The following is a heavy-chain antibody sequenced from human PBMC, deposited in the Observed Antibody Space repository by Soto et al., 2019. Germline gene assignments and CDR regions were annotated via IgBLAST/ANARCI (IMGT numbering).Heavy chain of an antibody. Sequence: SVKLSCKASGGTFSSYTIGWLRQSPGQGLEWMGRIIPILGIANYAQKFQGRVTITADKSTSTAYMELSRLRSDDTAVYYCAGVATNLYSLCVFDYWGQGTLVTVSS. J-gene: IGHJ4*02. CDR2: IIPILGIA. CDR1: GGTFSSYT. D-gene: IGHD2-21*01. CDR3: AGVATNLYSLCVFDY. V-gene: IGHV1-69*02.